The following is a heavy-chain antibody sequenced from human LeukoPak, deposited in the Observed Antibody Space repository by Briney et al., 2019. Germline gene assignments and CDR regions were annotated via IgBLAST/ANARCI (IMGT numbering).Heavy chain of an antibody. D-gene: IGHD3-22*01. CDR2: INWNGSST. CDR3: ARAPYYYDSSGYSPSDY. CDR1: GFTFDDYG. J-gene: IGHJ4*02. V-gene: IGHV3-20*04. Sequence: GGSLRLSCAASGFTFDDYGMSWVRQAPGKGLEWVSGINWNGSSTGYADSVKGRFTISRDNAKNSLYLQMNSLRAEDTALYYCARAPYYYDSSGYSPSDYWGQGTLVTVSS.